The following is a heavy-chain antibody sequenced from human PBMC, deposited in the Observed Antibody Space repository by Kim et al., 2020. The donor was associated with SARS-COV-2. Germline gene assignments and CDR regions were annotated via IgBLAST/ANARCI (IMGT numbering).Heavy chain of an antibody. CDR3: ARASIFGVVTSSHAFDI. V-gene: IGHV4-34*01. J-gene: IGHJ3*02. D-gene: IGHD3-3*01. Sequence: SETLSLTCAVYGGSFSGYYWSWIRQPPGKGLEWIGEINHSGSTNYNPSLKSRVTISVDTSKNQFSLKLSSVTAAETAVYYCARASIFGVVTSSHAFDIWG. CDR1: GGSFSGYY. CDR2: INHSGST.